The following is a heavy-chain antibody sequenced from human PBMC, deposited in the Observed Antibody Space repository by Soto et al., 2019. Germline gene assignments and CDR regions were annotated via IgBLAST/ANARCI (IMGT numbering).Heavy chain of an antibody. CDR3: TCKAMAADNDY. CDR1: GFTFSDSA. CDR2: IRSKANSYAT. J-gene: IGHJ4*02. V-gene: IGHV3-73*01. Sequence: EVQVVESGGGLVQPGGSLKLSCAASGFTFSDSAIHWVRQASGKGLDWVGRIRSKANSYATAYTASVKGRFTISRDDSKNTAYLRMNSLKTEDTAVYYCTCKAMAADNDYWGRGTLVTVSS. D-gene: IGHD6-19*01.